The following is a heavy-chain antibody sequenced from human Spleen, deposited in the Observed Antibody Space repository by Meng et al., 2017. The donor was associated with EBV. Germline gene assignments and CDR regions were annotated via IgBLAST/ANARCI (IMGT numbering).Heavy chain of an antibody. J-gene: IGHJ4*02. CDR2: IHHRGSA. CDR1: GASISSSNW. Sequence: VHRQESGPGLGKPSGLLPLTVAVSGASISSSNWWTWVRQPPGKGLEWIGEIHHRGSANYNPSLKSRVTFSLDKSKNHFSLNLTSVTAADTAVYYCARLGRGYSGYDTAYWGQGTLVTVSS. V-gene: IGHV4-4*02. D-gene: IGHD5-12*01. CDR3: ARLGRGYSGYDTAY.